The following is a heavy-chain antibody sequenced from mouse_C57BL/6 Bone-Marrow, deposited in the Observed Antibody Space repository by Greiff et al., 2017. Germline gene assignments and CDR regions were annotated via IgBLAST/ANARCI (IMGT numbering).Heavy chain of an antibody. D-gene: IGHD1-1*01. Sequence: DVHLVESGGGLVQPGGSLKLSCAASGFTFSDYGMAWVRQAPRKGPEWVAFISNLAYSIYYADTVTGRFTISRENAKNTLYLEMSSLRSEDTAMYYCARRATVVATGFNWYFDVWGTGTTVTVSS. CDR2: ISNLAYSI. CDR1: GFTFSDYG. CDR3: ARRATVVATGFNWYFDV. J-gene: IGHJ1*03. V-gene: IGHV5-15*01.